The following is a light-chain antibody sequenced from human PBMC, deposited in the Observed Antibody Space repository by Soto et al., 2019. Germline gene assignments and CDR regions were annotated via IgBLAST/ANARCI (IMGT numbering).Light chain of an antibody. Sequence: AIQMTQSPSSLSASVGDRVTITCRASQGIRNDLGWYQQKPGKAPKLLIYAASSLQSGVPSRFSGRGAGTEFKLTISSLQPEDFATYYCLQDYTYPWTFGQGTKVEIK. CDR1: QGIRND. V-gene: IGKV1-6*01. CDR3: LQDYTYPWT. J-gene: IGKJ1*01. CDR2: AAS.